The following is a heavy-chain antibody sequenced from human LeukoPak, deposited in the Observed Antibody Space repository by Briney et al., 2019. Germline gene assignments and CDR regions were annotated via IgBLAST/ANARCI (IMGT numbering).Heavy chain of an antibody. J-gene: IGHJ4*02. Sequence: GRSLRLSCTTSAFTFSGYWMQWVRQAPGKGLMWVSRIKSDGSSTTYADSVKGRFTISRDNSKNKLYLQMNSLRAEDTAVYYCARQYYYDSSGYVPHFDYWGQGTVVTVSS. V-gene: IGHV3-74*01. CDR3: ARQYYYDSSGYVPHFDY. D-gene: IGHD3-22*01. CDR1: AFTFSGYW. CDR2: IKSDGSST.